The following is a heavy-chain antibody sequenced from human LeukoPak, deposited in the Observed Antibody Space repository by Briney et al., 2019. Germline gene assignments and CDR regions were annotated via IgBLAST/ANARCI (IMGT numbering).Heavy chain of an antibody. CDR3: AKEMEFGGSRGPKGWFDP. Sequence: GGSLRLSCAASGFTFSSYGMHWVRQAPGKGLEWVAFIRYDGSKKYFADSVKGRFTISRDNSKNTLYLQMNSLRAEDTAVYYCAKEMEFGGSRGPKGWFDPWGQGTLVTVSS. J-gene: IGHJ5*02. CDR1: GFTFSSYG. CDR2: IRYDGSKK. V-gene: IGHV3-30*02. D-gene: IGHD2-15*01.